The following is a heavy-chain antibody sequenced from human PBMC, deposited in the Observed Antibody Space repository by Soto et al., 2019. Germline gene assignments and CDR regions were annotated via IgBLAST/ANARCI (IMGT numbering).Heavy chain of an antibody. V-gene: IGHV1-2*02. CDR2: INPNGGAT. CDR1: GDSFSAYC. D-gene: IGHD5-12*01. Sequence: QVQLVQSGAEVKKPGASVKVSCKTSGDSFSAYCLHWVRQAPGQGFEWLGWINPNGGATKYAQKFRGRVAMTRDTSIRTAYLELTSLRSDDTAIYYCARESGGATATLDYYYFYMDVWGKGTTVTVSS. CDR3: ARESGGATATLDYYYFYMDV. J-gene: IGHJ6*03.